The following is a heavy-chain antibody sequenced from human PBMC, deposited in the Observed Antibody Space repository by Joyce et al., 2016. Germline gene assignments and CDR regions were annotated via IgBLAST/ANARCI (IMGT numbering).Heavy chain of an antibody. CDR3: ARVLVGDCSGGSCYFDY. Sequence: QVQLVQSGAEVKKPGASVKVSCKDSGYTFTGYYLHWVREAAGQGLEWMGRINPNSGGTNFARKFQGRVTSTRDTSISTAYMELSRLRSDDTAVYYCARVLVGDCSGGSCYFDYWGQGSLVTVSS. J-gene: IGHJ4*02. CDR2: INPNSGGT. V-gene: IGHV1-2*01. D-gene: IGHD2-15*01. CDR1: GYTFTGYY.